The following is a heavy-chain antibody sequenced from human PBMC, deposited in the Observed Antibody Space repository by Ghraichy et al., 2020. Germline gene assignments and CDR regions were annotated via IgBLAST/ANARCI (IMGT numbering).Heavy chain of an antibody. CDR1: GSSISSNNYY. CDR2: IYYSGST. Sequence: SETLSLTCTVSGSSISSNNYYWGWIRQPPGKGLEWIGSIYYSGSTYYNPSLKSRVTISVDTSNNHFSLKLTSVTAADTAMYYCARADDSSGYYYGHHVYWGQGTLVTVSS. D-gene: IGHD3-22*01. J-gene: IGHJ4*02. V-gene: IGHV4-39*02. CDR3: ARADDSSGYYYGHHVY.